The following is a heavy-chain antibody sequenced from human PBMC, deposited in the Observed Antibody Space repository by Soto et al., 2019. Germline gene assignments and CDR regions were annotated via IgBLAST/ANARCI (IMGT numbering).Heavy chain of an antibody. V-gene: IGHV3-30*18. CDR3: AKGGRQWLVTSDFNY. D-gene: IGHD6-19*01. J-gene: IGHJ4*02. CDR2: VSHDGRNT. CDR1: GFTFSTYS. Sequence: PGGSLRLSCAAPGFTFSTYSMNWVRQAPGKGLEWVAVVSHDGRNTHYADSVKGRFTISRDSSKNTVSLEMTSLRAEDTAVYYCAKGGRQWLVTSDFNYWGQGALDTVSS.